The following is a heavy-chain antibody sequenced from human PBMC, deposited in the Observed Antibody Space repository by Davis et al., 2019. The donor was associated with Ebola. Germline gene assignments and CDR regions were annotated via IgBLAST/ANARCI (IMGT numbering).Heavy chain of an antibody. Sequence: GESLKISCAASGFTVSSNYMSWVRQAPGKGLEWVSVIYSGGITNYADSVKGRFTISRDNAKNTVYLQMNSLRAEDTAVYYCARDGHGSSWIHFDYWGQGTLVTVSS. CDR2: IYSGGIT. D-gene: IGHD6-13*01. V-gene: IGHV3-53*01. CDR1: GFTVSSNY. CDR3: ARDGHGSSWIHFDY. J-gene: IGHJ4*02.